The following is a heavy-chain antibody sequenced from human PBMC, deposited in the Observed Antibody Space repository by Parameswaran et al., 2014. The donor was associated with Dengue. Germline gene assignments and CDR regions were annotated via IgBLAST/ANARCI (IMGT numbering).Heavy chain of an antibody. V-gene: IGHV3-21*01. J-gene: IGHJ6*02. D-gene: IGHD3-10*01. Sequence: VRQAPGKGLEWVSSISSSSSYIYYADSVKGRFTISRDNAKNSLYLQMNSLRAEDTAVYYCASPALTPTTMVRGVIPYYYYGMDVWGQGTTVTVSS. CDR3: ASPALTPTTMVRGVIPYYYYGMDV. CDR2: ISSSSSYI.